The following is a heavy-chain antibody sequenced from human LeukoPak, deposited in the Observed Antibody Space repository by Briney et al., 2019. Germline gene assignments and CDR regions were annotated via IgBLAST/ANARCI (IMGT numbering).Heavy chain of an antibody. CDR1: GFTFSSYW. V-gene: IGHV3-7*01. D-gene: IGHD3-3*01. CDR3: ARAITYYDFWSGYYHYYYYMDV. CDR2: IKQDGSEK. Sequence: GGSLRLSCAASGFTFSSYWMSWVRQAPGKGLERVANIKQDGSEKYYVDSVKGRFTISRDNAKNSLYLQMNSLRAEDTAVYYCARAITYYDFWSGYYHYYYYMDVWGKGTTVTVSS. J-gene: IGHJ6*03.